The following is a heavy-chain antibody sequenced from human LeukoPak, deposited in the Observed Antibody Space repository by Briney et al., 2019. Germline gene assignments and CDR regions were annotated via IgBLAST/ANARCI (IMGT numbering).Heavy chain of an antibody. J-gene: IGHJ4*02. D-gene: IGHD3-22*01. V-gene: IGHV3-21*04. CDR3: AKVVPMMGGY. CDR1: GFTFSSYS. CDR2: ISSSSSYI. Sequence: GGSLRLSCAASGFTFSSYSMTWVRQAPGKGLEWVSSISSSSSYIYYADSEKGRFTISRDNSKNTLYLQMNSLRAEDTAVYYCAKVVPMMGGYWGQGTLVTVSS.